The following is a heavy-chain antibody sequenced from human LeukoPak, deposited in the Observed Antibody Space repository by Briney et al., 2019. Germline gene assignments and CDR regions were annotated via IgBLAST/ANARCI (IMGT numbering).Heavy chain of an antibody. D-gene: IGHD1-26*01. Sequence: PGGSLRLSCAASGFTFNTFWMHWVRQAPGKGLVWVSSINSDGSSTQYTDSVKGRFTNSKDNAKNTLYLQVNSLRVEDTAVYYCARGWETPPDYWGQGTLVTVSS. CDR2: INSDGSST. V-gene: IGHV3-74*03. CDR3: ARGWETPPDY. CDR1: GFTFNTFW. J-gene: IGHJ4*02.